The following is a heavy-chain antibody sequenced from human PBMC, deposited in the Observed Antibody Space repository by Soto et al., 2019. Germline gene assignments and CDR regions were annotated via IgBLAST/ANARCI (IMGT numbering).Heavy chain of an antibody. CDR1: GFTFSSYA. J-gene: IGHJ4*02. D-gene: IGHD3-22*01. Sequence: GGSLRLSCAASGFTFSSYAMSWVRQSRGKGLEWVSAISGSGGSTYYADSVKGRFTISRDNSKNTLYLQMNSLRAEDTAVYYCAKDKTDYYYDSSGYNVLDYWGQGTLVTVSS. CDR2: ISGSGGST. CDR3: AKDKTDYYYDSSGYNVLDY. V-gene: IGHV3-23*01.